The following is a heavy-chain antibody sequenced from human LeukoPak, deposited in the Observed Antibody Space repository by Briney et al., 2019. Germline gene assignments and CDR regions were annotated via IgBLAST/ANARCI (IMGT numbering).Heavy chain of an antibody. Sequence: GGSLRLSCTASGFTFGDYAMSWVRQAPGKGLEWVSVIYTGGSIYYADSVKGRFTISRDNSKNTLYLQMNSLRAEDTAVYYCARNQQGVGAMDYWGQGTLVTVSS. V-gene: IGHV3-53*01. J-gene: IGHJ4*02. CDR1: GFTFGDYA. CDR2: IYTGGSI. CDR3: ARNQQGVGAMDY. D-gene: IGHD1-26*01.